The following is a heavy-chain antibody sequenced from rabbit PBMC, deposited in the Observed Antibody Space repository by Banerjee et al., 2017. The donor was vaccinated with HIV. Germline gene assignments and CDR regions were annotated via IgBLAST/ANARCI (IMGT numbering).Heavy chain of an antibody. D-gene: IGHD2-1*01. J-gene: IGHJ4*01. Sequence: QEQLEESGGDLVKPEGSLTLTCTASGFYLSSRYWICWVRQAPGKGLEWIACIATGSGDINYASWAKGRFTSSKTASTTVTLQLTSLTAADTATYFCAREGYGDGVGDFDLWGPGTLVTVS. CDR1: GFYLSSRYW. V-gene: IGHV1S45*01. CDR3: AREGYGDGVGDFDL. CDR2: IATGSGDI.